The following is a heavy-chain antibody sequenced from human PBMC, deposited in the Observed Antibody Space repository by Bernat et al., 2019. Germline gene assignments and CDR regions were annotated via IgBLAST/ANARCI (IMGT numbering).Heavy chain of an antibody. Sequence: QVQLVQSGAEVKKPGASVKVACKASAYTFTSYAMHWVRQAPGQRLEWMGWINAGNGNTKYSQKFQGRVTITRDTSASTACMELSSLRSEDTAVYYCARALRFCSSTSCYHSYYSGMDVWGQGTTVTVSS. CDR3: ARALRFCSSTSCYHSYYSGMDV. V-gene: IGHV1-3*01. CDR1: AYTFTSYA. CDR2: INAGNGNT. D-gene: IGHD2-2*01. J-gene: IGHJ6*02.